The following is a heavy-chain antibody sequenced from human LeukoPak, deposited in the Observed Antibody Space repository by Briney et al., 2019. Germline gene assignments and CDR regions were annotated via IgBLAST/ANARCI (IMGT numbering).Heavy chain of an antibody. D-gene: IGHD5-24*01. Sequence: SETLSLTCTVSGGSISSGDYYWSWIRQPPGKGLEWIGYIYYSGSTYYNPSLKSRVTISLDTSKNQFSLKLSSVTAADTAVYYCAREPSLSDGYNWIDYWGQGTLVTVSS. J-gene: IGHJ4*02. CDR1: GGSISSGDYY. CDR3: AREPSLSDGYNWIDY. CDR2: IYYSGST. V-gene: IGHV4-30-4*01.